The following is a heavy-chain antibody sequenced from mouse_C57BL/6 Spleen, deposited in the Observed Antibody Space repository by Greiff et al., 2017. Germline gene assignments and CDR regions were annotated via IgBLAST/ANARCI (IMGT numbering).Heavy chain of an antibody. CDR2: ISSGSSTI. V-gene: IGHV5-17*01. D-gene: IGHD2-12*01. Sequence: LVESGGGLVKPGGSLKLSCAASGFTFRDYGMHWVRQAPEKGLEWVAYISSGSSTIYYADTVKGRFTISRDNAKNTLFLQMTSLRSEDTAMYYCARDYYMGAMDYWGQGTSVTVSS. CDR3: ARDYYMGAMDY. J-gene: IGHJ4*01. CDR1: GFTFRDYG.